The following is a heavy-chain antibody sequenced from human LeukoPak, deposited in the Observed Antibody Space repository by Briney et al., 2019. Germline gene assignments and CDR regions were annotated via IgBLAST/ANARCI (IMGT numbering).Heavy chain of an antibody. CDR3: ARGNYYDSSGYGTGVDY. D-gene: IGHD3-22*01. CDR1: GYTFTTYG. CDR2: INAYNGNT. J-gene: IGHJ4*02. V-gene: IGHV1-18*01. Sequence: ASVKVSCKASGYTFTTYGISWVRQAPGQGLEWMGWINAYNGNTNYAQKLQGRVTMTTDTSTSTAYMELSSLRSEDTAVYYCARGNYYDSSGYGTGVDYWGQGTLVTVSS.